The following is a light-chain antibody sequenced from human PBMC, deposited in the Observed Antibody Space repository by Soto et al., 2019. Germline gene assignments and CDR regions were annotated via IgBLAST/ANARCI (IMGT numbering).Light chain of an antibody. CDR2: AAS. CDR1: QGISSY. Sequence: AIRMTQPPSSFSASTGDRVTITCRASQGISSYLAWYQQKPGKAPKLLIYAASTLQSGVPSRFSGSGSGTYLTLTISSLQSEDFATYYCQQYYSYPPTFGQGTKVEIK. V-gene: IGKV1-8*01. J-gene: IGKJ1*01. CDR3: QQYYSYPPT.